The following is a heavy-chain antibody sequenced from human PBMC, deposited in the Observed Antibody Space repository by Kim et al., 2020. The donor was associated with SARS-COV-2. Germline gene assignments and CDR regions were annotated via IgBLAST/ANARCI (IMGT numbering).Heavy chain of an antibody. D-gene: IGHD3-10*01. J-gene: IGHJ4*02. V-gene: IGHV3-48*02. CDR3: ARDSPSGYYGSGSYYDAYFDY. Sequence: FTISRDNAKNSLYLQMNSLRDEDTAVYYCARDSPSGYYGSGSYYDAYFDYWGQGTLVTVSS.